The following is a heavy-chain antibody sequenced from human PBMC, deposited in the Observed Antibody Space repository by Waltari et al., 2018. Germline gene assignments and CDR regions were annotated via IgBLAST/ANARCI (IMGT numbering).Heavy chain of an antibody. CDR2: ISDSVGRT. CDR1: GFTFSSYA. Sequence: EVQLLESGGGLVQPGGSLRLSCAASGFTFSSYAMNWVRQAPGKGLEWVSAISDSVGRTYYADSVKGRFTISRDNSNNTLYLQMNSLRAEDTAVYYCAKGSMGSIAAAGLHYFDYWGQGTLVTVSS. J-gene: IGHJ4*02. CDR3: AKGSMGSIAAAGLHYFDY. V-gene: IGHV3-23*01. D-gene: IGHD6-13*01.